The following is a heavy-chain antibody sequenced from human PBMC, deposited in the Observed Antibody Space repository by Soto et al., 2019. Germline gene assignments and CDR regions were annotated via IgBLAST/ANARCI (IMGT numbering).Heavy chain of an antibody. CDR3: ARASPVICGGDPCYRLDSSFDS. CDR2: IIPLFGTP. V-gene: IGHV1-69*01. D-gene: IGHD2-21*02. CDR1: GATFSTTG. J-gene: IGHJ5*01. Sequence: QVQLVQSGAEVRKPGSSLRVSCTSSGATFSTTGISWVRQAPGQGLEWLGGIIPLFGTPKNARKFQGRVSITADESTNTVYMELNSLRPDDAAVYYCARASPVICGGDPCYRLDSSFDSWGQGSLVIVSS.